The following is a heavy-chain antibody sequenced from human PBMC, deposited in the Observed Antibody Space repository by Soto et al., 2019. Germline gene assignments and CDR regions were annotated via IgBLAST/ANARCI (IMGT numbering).Heavy chain of an antibody. CDR3: ARDQLYYDYIWGSYRSHAFDI. V-gene: IGHV4-59*01. J-gene: IGHJ3*02. CDR1: GGSISSYY. CDR2: IYYSGST. Sequence: SETLSLTCTVSGGSISSYYWSWIRQPPGKGLEWIGYIYYSGSTNYNPSLKSRATISVDTSKNQFSLKLSSVTAADTAVYYCARDQLYYDYIWGSYRSHAFDIWGQGTMVTVSS. D-gene: IGHD3-16*02.